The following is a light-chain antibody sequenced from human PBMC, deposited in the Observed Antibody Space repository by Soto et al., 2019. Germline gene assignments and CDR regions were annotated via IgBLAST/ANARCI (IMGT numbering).Light chain of an antibody. J-gene: IGLJ2*01. CDR3: GTWDSSLSAGV. Sequence: QSVLTQPPSVSAAPGQTVTISCSGSGSNVGNNYVSWYQQLAGAAPKLLIYDTDKRPSGIPDRFSGSKSGTSATLGITGLQTGDEADYYCGTWDSSLSAGVFGGGTKLTVL. CDR2: DTD. CDR1: GSNVGNNY. V-gene: IGLV1-51*01.